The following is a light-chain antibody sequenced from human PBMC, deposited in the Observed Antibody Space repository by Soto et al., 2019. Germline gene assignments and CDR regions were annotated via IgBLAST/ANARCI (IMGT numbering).Light chain of an antibody. J-gene: IGLJ2*01. Sequence: QSVLTQPPSASRTPGLRVTIYCSGSSSNIGSNYVYWYQQLQGPAPKLLIYRNNQRPSGVPDRFSGSKSGTSACLAISGLRSEDEADYYCVAWDDSLSGVVFGGGTKLTVL. CDR3: VAWDDSLSGVV. CDR2: RNN. V-gene: IGLV1-47*01. CDR1: SSNIGSNY.